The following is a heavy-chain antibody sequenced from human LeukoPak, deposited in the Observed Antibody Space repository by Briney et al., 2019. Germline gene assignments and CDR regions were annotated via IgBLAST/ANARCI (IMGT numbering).Heavy chain of an antibody. V-gene: IGHV1-2*02. CDR2: INPNSGGT. CDR3: AAQCNDDFCYKRDYMDV. J-gene: IGHJ6*03. D-gene: IGHD2-2*02. Sequence: ASVKVSCKTSQHMFTGYFMHWVRQAPGQGLEWIGWINPNSGGTLFARRFQGRVTMTRDTSIGATYMELSRLTSDDTALYYCAAQCNDDFCYKRDYMDVWGKGTMVTVSS. CDR1: QHMFTGYF.